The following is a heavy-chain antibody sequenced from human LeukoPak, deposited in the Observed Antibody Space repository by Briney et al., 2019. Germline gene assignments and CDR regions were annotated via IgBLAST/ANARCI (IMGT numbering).Heavy chain of an antibody. CDR1: GFTFSSYW. D-gene: IGHD6-13*01. CDR2: INSDGSST. Sequence: GGSLRLSCAASGFTFSSYWIHWVRQAPGKGLVWVSRINSDGSSTSYADSVKGRFTISRDNAKNTLYLQMNSLRAEDTAVYYCARVIRYSSSWYGYYYYYMDVWGKGTTVTVSS. J-gene: IGHJ6*03. V-gene: IGHV3-74*01. CDR3: ARVIRYSSSWYGYYYYYMDV.